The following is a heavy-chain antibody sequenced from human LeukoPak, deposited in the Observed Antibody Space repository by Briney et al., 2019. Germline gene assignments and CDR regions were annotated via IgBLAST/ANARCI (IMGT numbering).Heavy chain of an antibody. D-gene: IGHD6-13*01. CDR2: IHNIGST. V-gene: IGHV4-59*08. Sequence: SETLSLTCTVSGGSISSDYWSWIRQPPGKGLEWIGSIHNIGSTNYNPSLKSRVTISVDTSKNQFSLELSSVTAADTAVYYCARRGSSWSYFDYWGQGTLVTVSS. CDR3: ARRGSSWSYFDY. CDR1: GGSISSDY. J-gene: IGHJ4*02.